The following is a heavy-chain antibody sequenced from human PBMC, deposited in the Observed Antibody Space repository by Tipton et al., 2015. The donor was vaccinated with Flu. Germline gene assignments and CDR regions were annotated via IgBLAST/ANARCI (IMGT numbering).Heavy chain of an antibody. V-gene: IGHV4-59*01. D-gene: IGHD3-9*01. CDR1: GGSISSYY. J-gene: IGHJ4*02. Sequence: TLSLTCTVSGGSISSYYWNWIRQPPGKGLAWIGYIYYSGSPNYNPSLKSRVTISVDTSKNQFSLRLSSVTAADTAVYYCARVTKTGDYDILTGYNPFDYWGQGTQVTVSS. CDR2: IYYSGSP. CDR3: ARVTKTGDYDILTGYNPFDY.